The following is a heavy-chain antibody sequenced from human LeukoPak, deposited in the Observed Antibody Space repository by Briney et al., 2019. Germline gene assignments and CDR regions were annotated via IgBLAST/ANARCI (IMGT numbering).Heavy chain of an antibody. Sequence: PSETLSLTCTVSGGSINNGGYYWSWIRQHPGKDLEWIGYIYYSGSSYYNPSLRGRVTISVDTSKNHFSLKLSSVTAADTAVYYCAPAAKQQLVWDIWGQGTMVTVSS. CDR1: GGSINNGGYY. J-gene: IGHJ3*02. CDR3: APAAKQQLVWDI. V-gene: IGHV4-31*03. D-gene: IGHD6-13*01. CDR2: IYYSGSS.